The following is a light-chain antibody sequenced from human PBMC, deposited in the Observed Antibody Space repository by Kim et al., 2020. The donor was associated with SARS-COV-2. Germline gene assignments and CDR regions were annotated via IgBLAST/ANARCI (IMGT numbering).Light chain of an antibody. CDR1: QGISNY. V-gene: IGKV1-8*01. J-gene: IGKJ2*01. CDR3: QQYYNYPRS. CDR2: AAS. Sequence: SASTGDRVNITGRTSQGISNYLAWYQQKPGKAPKVLIYAASTLQSGVSSRFSGSGSGTDFTLTISCLQSEDFATYFCQQYYNYPRSFGQGTTLEIK.